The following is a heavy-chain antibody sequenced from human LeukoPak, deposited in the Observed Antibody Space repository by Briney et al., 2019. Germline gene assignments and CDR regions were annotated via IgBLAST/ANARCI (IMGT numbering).Heavy chain of an antibody. CDR3: ASRQQLVTSYYFDY. CDR1: GYSFSSGYY. D-gene: IGHD6-13*01. Sequence: SETLSLTCAVSGYSFSSGYYWGWIRQPPGKGLEWIGTIYHSGNTYYNPSLKSRVSISVDTSKNQFSPKLTSVTAADTAVYYCASRQQLVTSYYFDYWGQGTLVTVSS. CDR2: IYHSGNT. J-gene: IGHJ4*02. V-gene: IGHV4-38-2*01.